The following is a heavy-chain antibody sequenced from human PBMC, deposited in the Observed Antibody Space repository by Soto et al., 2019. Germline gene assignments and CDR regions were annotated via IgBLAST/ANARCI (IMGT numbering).Heavy chain of an antibody. Sequence: GASVKVSCKASGGTFSSYAISWVRQAPGQGLEWMGGIIPIFGTANYAQKFQGRVTITADESTSTAYMELSSLRSEDTAVYYCARAGRRYSSSWAYYYGMDVWGQGTTVTVSS. V-gene: IGHV1-69*13. CDR2: IIPIFGTA. J-gene: IGHJ6*02. CDR3: ARAGRRYSSSWAYYYGMDV. CDR1: GGTFSSYA. D-gene: IGHD6-6*01.